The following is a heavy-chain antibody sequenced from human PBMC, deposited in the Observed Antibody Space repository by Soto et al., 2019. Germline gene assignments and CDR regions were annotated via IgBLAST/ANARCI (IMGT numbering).Heavy chain of an antibody. CDR2: ISAYNRNT. D-gene: IGHD3-16*01. V-gene: IGHV1-18*01. Sequence: QVHLVQSGAEVKMPGASVKVSCKASGFTFTSYAFTWVRQAPGQGLEWMGWISAYNRNTNFARNFRGRVTMTTDSSTSTVYMELGSLTSDDTAVYFCARDFTGWPPDGVDSWGQGTLVSVSA. CDR1: GFTFTSYA. J-gene: IGHJ4*02. CDR3: ARDFTGWPPDGVDS.